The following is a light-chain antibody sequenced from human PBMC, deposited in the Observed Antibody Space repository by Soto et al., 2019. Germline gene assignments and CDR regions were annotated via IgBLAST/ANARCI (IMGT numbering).Light chain of an antibody. Sequence: QSALTQPASVSGSPGQSITISCTGSSSDIGGSNHVSWYQQHPGKVPKLMIYEVSNRPSGVSNRFSGSKSGNTASLTISGLQADDEADYYCTSYASSTTWVFGGGTKLTVL. J-gene: IGLJ3*02. CDR3: TSYASSTTWV. CDR2: EVS. CDR1: SSDIGGSNH. V-gene: IGLV2-14*01.